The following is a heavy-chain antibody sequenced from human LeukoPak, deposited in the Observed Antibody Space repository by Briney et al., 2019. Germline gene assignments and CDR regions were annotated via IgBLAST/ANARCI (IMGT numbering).Heavy chain of an antibody. V-gene: IGHV4-59*01. CDR2: IYYTGTT. CDR3: AREGHYYASGSGAFDI. J-gene: IGHJ3*02. CDR1: RGSISTYY. D-gene: IGHD3-10*01. Sequence: PSETLSLTCTVSRGSISTYYWNWIRQPPGKGLEWIGYIYYTGTTDYNPSLKSRVTMSVDTSKTQFSLKLSSVTTADTAAYYCAREGHYYASGSGAFDIWGQGTMITVSS.